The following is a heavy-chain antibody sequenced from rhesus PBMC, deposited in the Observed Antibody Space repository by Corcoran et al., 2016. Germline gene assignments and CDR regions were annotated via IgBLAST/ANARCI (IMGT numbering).Heavy chain of an antibody. CDR3: ARDRDITMIVVPYDY. J-gene: IGHJ4*01. V-gene: IGHV4-122*02. D-gene: IGHD3-28*01. Sequence: QVQLQESGPGLVKPSETLSLTCAVSGGSISSGYYYWSWIRQPPGKGLEWIVYITYSGITSYTPSLNSLVTMSRDTSKNQCSLKLSSVTAADTAVYYCARDRDITMIVVPYDYWGQGVLVTVSS. CDR2: ITYSGIT. CDR1: GGSISSGYYY.